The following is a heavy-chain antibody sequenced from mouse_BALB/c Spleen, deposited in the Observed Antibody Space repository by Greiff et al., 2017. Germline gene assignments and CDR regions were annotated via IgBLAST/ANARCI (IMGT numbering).Heavy chain of an antibody. J-gene: IGHJ4*01. Sequence: VQLQQPGAELVKPGASVKLSCKASGYTFTSYWMHWVKQRPGQGLEWIGYINPSTGYTEYNQKFKDKATLTADKSFSTAYMQLSSLTSEDAAVYYCAREGMITRDYYAMDYWGQGTSVTVSS. D-gene: IGHD2-4*01. CDR3: AREGMITRDYYAMDY. CDR2: INPSTGYT. CDR1: GYTFTSYW. V-gene: IGHV1-7*01.